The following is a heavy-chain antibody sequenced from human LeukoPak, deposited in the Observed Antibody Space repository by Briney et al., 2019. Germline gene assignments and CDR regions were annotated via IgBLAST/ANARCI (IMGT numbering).Heavy chain of an antibody. V-gene: IGHV3-21*01. CDR3: ARARRAAGRDAFDI. J-gene: IGHJ3*02. CDR2: ISSSSSYI. CDR1: GFTFSSYS. D-gene: IGHD6-13*01. Sequence: GGSLRLSCAASGFTFSSYSMNWVRQAPGKGLEWVSSISSSSSYIYYADSVKGRFTISRDNAKNSLYLQMNSLRAEDTAVYYCARARRAAGRDAFDIWGQGTMVTVSS.